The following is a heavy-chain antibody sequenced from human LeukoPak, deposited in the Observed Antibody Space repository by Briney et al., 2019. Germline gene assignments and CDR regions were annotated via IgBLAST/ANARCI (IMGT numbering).Heavy chain of an antibody. CDR1: GFPFNNYA. Sequence: GGSLRLSCGASGFPFNNYAISWVRQAPGWGLEWVSAISGSGDTTYYADSVKGRFTISRDNSRNTLYLQMSSLRAEDTALYYCARGGYGFVSSLPRFFDYWGQGTLVTVSS. CDR3: ARGGYGFVSSLPRFFDY. D-gene: IGHD3-10*01. CDR2: ISGSGDTT. V-gene: IGHV3-23*01. J-gene: IGHJ4*02.